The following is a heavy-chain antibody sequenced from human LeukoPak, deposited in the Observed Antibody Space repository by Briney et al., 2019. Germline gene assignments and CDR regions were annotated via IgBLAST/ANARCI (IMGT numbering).Heavy chain of an antibody. CDR3: AKGGYSDY. Sequence: GGSLRLSCTASGFTFDDYAMHWVRQAPGKGLEWVSGISWNSGSIGYADSVKGRFTISRDNAKNSLYLQMNSLRAEDTALYYCAKGGYSDYWGQGTLVTVSS. CDR1: GFTFDDYA. CDR2: ISWNSGSI. J-gene: IGHJ4*02. D-gene: IGHD5-18*01. V-gene: IGHV3-9*01.